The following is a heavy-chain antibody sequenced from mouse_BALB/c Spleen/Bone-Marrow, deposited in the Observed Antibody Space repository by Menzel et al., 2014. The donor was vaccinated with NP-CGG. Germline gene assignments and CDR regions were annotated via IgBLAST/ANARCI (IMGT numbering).Heavy chain of an antibody. J-gene: IGHJ3*01. CDR1: GFSLTDYG. D-gene: IGHD2-14*01. V-gene: IGHV2-6-5*01. Sequence: VQGVESGPGLVAPSQSLSITCTVSGFSLTDYGASWIRQPPGKGLEWLGVIWDGGSTYYNSALKSRLGISKDNSKSQVFLKMNSLQTDDTAMYYCAKHEDRYDWFAYWGQGTLVTVSA. CDR3: AKHEDRYDWFAY. CDR2: IWDGGST.